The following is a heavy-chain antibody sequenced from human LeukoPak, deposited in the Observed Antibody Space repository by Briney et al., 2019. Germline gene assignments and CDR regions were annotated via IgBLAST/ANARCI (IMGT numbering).Heavy chain of an antibody. CDR2: IYPGDSDT. CDR3: ASGDTAMVRSTDAFDI. CDR1: GYSFTSYW. D-gene: IGHD5-18*01. Sequence: GESLKISCKGSGYSFTSYWIGWVRQMPGKGLEWMGIIYPGDSDTSYSPSFQGQVTISADKSISTAYLQWSSLKASDTAVYSCASGDTAMVRSTDAFDIWGQGTMVTVSS. J-gene: IGHJ3*02. V-gene: IGHV5-51*01.